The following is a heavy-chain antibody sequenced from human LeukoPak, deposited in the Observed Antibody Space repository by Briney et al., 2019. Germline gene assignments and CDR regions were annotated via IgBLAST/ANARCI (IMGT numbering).Heavy chain of an antibody. CDR2: INHSGST. CDR1: GGSFSGYY. V-gene: IGHV4-34*01. J-gene: IGHJ5*02. Sequence: PSETLSLTCAVYGGSFSGYYWSWIRQPPGKGLEWIGEINHSGSTNYNPSLKTRVTISVDKSKSQFSLKLSSVTAADTAVYYCARDGDPYSSSFKYNWFDPWGQGTLVTVSS. D-gene: IGHD6-6*01. CDR3: ARDGDPYSSSFKYNWFDP.